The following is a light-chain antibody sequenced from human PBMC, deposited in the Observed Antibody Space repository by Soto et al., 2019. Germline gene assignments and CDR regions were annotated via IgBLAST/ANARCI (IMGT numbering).Light chain of an antibody. V-gene: IGLV3-9*01. CDR2: RDR. Sequence: SYELTQPLSVSVALGQTARMTCGGKNIGSKKVHWYQQKPGQAPVVLIYRDRNRPSGIPARFSGSNSGNTATLTISRAQAGDEADYYCQVWDSSGVFGGGTKLTVL. J-gene: IGLJ2*01. CDR3: QVWDSSGV. CDR1: NIGSKK.